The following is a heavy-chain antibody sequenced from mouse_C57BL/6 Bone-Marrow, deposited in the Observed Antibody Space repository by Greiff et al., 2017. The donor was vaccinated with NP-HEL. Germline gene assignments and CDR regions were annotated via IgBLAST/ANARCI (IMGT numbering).Heavy chain of an antibody. J-gene: IGHJ4*01. V-gene: IGHV1-58*01. CDR3: ARRLYYGRGGAMDY. CDR1: GYTFTSYG. Sequence: EVKLQESGAELVRPGSSVKMSCKTSGYTFTSYGINWVKQRPGQGLEWIGYIYIGNGYTEYNEKFKGKATLTSDTSSSTAYMQLSSLTSENSAIYVCARRLYYGRGGAMDYWGQGTSGTGSS. D-gene: IGHD1-1*01. CDR2: IYIGNGYT.